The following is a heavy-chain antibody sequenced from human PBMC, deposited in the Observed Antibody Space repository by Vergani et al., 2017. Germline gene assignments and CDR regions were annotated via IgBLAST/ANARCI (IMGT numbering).Heavy chain of an antibody. CDR2: ISSSSSTI. D-gene: IGHD6-19*01. Sequence: EVQLVESGGGLVQPGGSLRLSCAASGFTFSSYSMNWVRQAPGKGLEWVSYISSSSSTIYYADSVKGRFTISRDNAKNSLYLQMNSLRDEDTAVYYCARGIRLVSLPHPLYYFDYWGQGTLVTVSS. CDR3: ARGIRLVSLPHPLYYFDY. J-gene: IGHJ4*02. V-gene: IGHV3-48*02. CDR1: GFTFSSYS.